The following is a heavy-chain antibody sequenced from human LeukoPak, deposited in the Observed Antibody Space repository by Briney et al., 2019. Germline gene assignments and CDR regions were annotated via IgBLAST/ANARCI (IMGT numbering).Heavy chain of an antibody. Sequence: PGGSLRLSCAASGFTFSDYYMSWIRQAPGKGPEWVSYISSSGGTIHYADSVKGRFTISRDNAKNSLYLQMNSLRAEDTAVYYCAREIAVAGIGDYWGQGTLVTVSS. V-gene: IGHV3-11*04. CDR1: GFTFSDYY. CDR3: AREIAVAGIGDY. J-gene: IGHJ4*02. CDR2: ISSSGGTI. D-gene: IGHD6-19*01.